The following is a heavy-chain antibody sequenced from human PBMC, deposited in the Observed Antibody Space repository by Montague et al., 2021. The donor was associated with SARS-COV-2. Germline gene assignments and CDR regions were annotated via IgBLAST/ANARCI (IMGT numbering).Heavy chain of an antibody. Sequence: SETLSLTCTASSGSLSGYYWNWIRQPPGKGLEWIGFTHYNGTTKYNPSLKSRLNMSLDTSKYQFSLTLNSVTAADTAIYYCARGTAYDHVYYWGQGAPVTVAS. V-gene: IGHV4-59*12. CDR1: SGSLSGYY. CDR3: ARGTAYDHVYY. J-gene: IGHJ4*02. D-gene: IGHD2-8*02. CDR2: THYNGTT.